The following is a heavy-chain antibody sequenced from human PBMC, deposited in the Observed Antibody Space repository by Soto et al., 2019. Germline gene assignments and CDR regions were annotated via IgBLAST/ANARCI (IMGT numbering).Heavy chain of an antibody. CDR2: IYFTGST. Sequence: SETLSLTCTVSSGSTSPHYWSWIRQSPGKGLEWIAYIYFTGSTNYNPSLKSRVTISIDTSKNQFSLKLTSVTAADTAVYYCARGGSWFDPWGQGTLVTVSS. CDR3: ARGGSWFDP. CDR1: SGSTSPHY. V-gene: IGHV4-59*11. J-gene: IGHJ5*02.